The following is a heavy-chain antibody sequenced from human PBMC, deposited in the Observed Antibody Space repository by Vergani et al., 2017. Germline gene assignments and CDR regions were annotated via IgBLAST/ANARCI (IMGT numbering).Heavy chain of an antibody. V-gene: IGHV5-51*01. CDR1: GYSFTSYW. CDR3: AREGTYNWNDDPAGYYYGMDV. Sequence: EVQLVQSGAEVKKPGESLKISCKGSGYSFTSYWIGWVRQMPGKGLEWMGIIYPGDSDTRYSPSFQGQVTISADKSISTAYLQWSSLKASDTAMYYCAREGTYNWNDDPAGYYYGMDVWGQGTTVTVSS. D-gene: IGHD1-20*01. J-gene: IGHJ6*02. CDR2: IYPGDSDT.